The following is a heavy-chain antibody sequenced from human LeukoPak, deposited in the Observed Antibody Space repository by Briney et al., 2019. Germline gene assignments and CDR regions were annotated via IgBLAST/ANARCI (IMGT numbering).Heavy chain of an antibody. Sequence: GGSLRLSCAASGFTFSSYWMHWVRQAPGKGLVWVSRINSDGTSTSYADSVKGRFTISRDNAKNTLYLQMNSLRAEDTAVYYCAKLVRAVADAFDIWGQGTMVTVSS. J-gene: IGHJ3*02. D-gene: IGHD6-19*01. CDR3: AKLVRAVADAFDI. V-gene: IGHV3-74*01. CDR1: GFTFSSYW. CDR2: INSDGTST.